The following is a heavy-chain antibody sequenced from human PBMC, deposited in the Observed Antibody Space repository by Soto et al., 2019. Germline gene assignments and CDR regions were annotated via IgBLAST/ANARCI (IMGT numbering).Heavy chain of an antibody. CDR2: VNPGGYST. V-gene: IGHV3-23*01. Sequence: EVQLLQSGGGLVQPGGSLRLSCAASGFTFTSYSMTWVRQTPGKGLEWVAAVNPGGYSTYYADSVKGRLTISRDNSNNTLYLQMNSLRAEDTAVYYCAKDLRAGSGYDFDYRDQGTLVTVSS. CDR1: GFTFTSYS. D-gene: IGHD5-12*01. CDR3: AKDLRAGSGYDFDY. J-gene: IGHJ4*02.